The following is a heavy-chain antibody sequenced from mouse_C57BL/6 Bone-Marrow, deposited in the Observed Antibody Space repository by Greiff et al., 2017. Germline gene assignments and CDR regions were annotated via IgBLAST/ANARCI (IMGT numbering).Heavy chain of an antibody. D-gene: IGHD4-1*01. V-gene: IGHV5-4*01. CDR2: ISDGGSYT. CDR1: GFTFSSYA. CDR3: ARGWDYYAMDY. Sequence: EVQLVESGGGLVKPGGSLKLSCAASGFTFSSYAMSWVRQTPEKRLEWVATISDGGSYTYYPDNVKGRFTISRDNAKNNLYLQMSHLKSEDTAMYYCARGWDYYAMDYWGQGTSVTGSS. J-gene: IGHJ4*01.